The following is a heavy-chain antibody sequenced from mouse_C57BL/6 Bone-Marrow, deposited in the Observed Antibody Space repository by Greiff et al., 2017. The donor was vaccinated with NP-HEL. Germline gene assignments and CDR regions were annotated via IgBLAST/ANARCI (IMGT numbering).Heavy chain of an antibody. J-gene: IGHJ3*01. CDR3: ARVAY. CDR1: GYTFTSYW. V-gene: IGHV1-69*01. CDR2: IDPSDSYT. Sequence: QVQLQQPGAELEMPGASVKLSCKASGYTFTSYWMHWVKQRPGQGLEWIGEIDPSDSYTNYNQKFKGKSTLTVDKSSSTAYMQLSSLTSEDSAVYYCARVAYWGQGTLVTVSA.